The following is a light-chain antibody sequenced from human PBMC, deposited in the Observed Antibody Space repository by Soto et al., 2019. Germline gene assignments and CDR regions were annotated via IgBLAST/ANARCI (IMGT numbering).Light chain of an antibody. CDR3: QQRSNWPAT. J-gene: IGKJ5*01. V-gene: IGKV3-11*01. Sequence: EIVLTQSPATLSLSPVERATLSCRASQSVSSYLAWYQQKPGQAPRLLIYDAANRAPGIPARFSGSGSGTDFTLTIISLEPEDFAVYYCQQRSNWPATFGQGTRLEIK. CDR1: QSVSSY. CDR2: DAA.